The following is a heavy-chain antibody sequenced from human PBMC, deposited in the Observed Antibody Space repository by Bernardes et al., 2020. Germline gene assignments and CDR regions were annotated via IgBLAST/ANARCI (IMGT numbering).Heavy chain of an antibody. CDR3: ARAGSKNIVATIDY. J-gene: IGHJ4*02. D-gene: IGHD5-12*01. CDR2: IYYSGST. CDR1: GGSISSYY. V-gene: IGHV4-59*01. Sequence: SETLSLTCTVSGGSISSYYWSWIRQPPGKGLEWNGYIYYSGSTNYNPSPKSRVTISVDTSKNQFSLKLSSVTAADTAVYYCARAGSKNIVATIDYWGQGTLVTVSS.